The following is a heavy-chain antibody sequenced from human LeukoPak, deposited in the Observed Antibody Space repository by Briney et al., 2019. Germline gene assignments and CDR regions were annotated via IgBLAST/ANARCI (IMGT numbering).Heavy chain of an antibody. CDR2: INHSGST. J-gene: IGHJ6*03. D-gene: IGHD5-24*01. CDR3: ARVKMATISAFNYYYYMDV. V-gene: IGHV4-34*01. CDR1: GGSFSGYY. Sequence: SETLSLTCAVYGGSFSGYYWSWIRQPPGKGLEWIGEINHSGSTNYNPSLKSRVTISVDTSKNQFSLKLSSVTAADTAVYYCARVKMATISAFNYYYYMDVWGKGTMVTVSS.